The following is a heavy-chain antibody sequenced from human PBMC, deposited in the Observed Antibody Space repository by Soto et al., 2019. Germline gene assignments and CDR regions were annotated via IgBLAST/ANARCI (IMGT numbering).Heavy chain of an antibody. V-gene: IGHV1-18*01. CDR2: VSAYNGNT. J-gene: IGHJ4*02. CDR1: GYTFSNDA. D-gene: IGHD1-7*01. Sequence: QVKLVQSGAEVKKPGASVKVSCKASGYTFSNDAITWVRQAPGQGLEWMGWVSAYNGNTNYAQKFKGRVTMTTDTSTSTAYMEIRSLRYGDTAVYFCARASRYYWNYMMYWGQGTLVSVSS. CDR3: ARASRYYWNYMMY.